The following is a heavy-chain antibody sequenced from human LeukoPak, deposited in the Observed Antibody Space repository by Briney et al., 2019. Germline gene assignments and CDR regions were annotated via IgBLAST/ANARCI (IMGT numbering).Heavy chain of an antibody. D-gene: IGHD3-10*01. Sequence: GGSLRLSCAASGLTFSNYWMSWVRQAPGKGLEWVANIKEDGSEKNYVDSVKGRFTISRDNAKNSLYLQMNSLRDEDTAVYYCARDQGGYYGSGSYFVEWGQGTLVTVSS. CDR1: GLTFSNYW. CDR3: ARDQGGYYGSGSYFVE. CDR2: IKEDGSEK. V-gene: IGHV3-7*01. J-gene: IGHJ4*02.